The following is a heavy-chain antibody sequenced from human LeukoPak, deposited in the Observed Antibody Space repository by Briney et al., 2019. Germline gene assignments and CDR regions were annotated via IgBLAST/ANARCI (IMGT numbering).Heavy chain of an antibody. D-gene: IGHD3-10*01. V-gene: IGHV4-34*01. J-gene: IGHJ3*02. CDR3: ARLGVTQDSFDI. CDR1: GGSFSGYY. Sequence: SGTLSLTCAVYGGSFSGYYWSWIRQPPGKGLEWIGEINHSGSSNYNPSLKSRVTISVDSSNNHSSLKLSSVTAANAAVFYCARLGVTQDSFDIWGQGTMVTISS. CDR2: INHSGSS.